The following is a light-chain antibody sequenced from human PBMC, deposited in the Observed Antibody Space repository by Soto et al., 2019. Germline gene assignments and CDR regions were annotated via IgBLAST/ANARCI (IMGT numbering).Light chain of an antibody. CDR2: SNN. J-gene: IGLJ1*01. V-gene: IGLV1-44*01. CDR3: AAWDDSLNGLNV. CDR1: SSNIGSNT. Sequence: QLVLTQPPSASGTPGQRVTISCSGSSSNIGSNTVNWYQQLPGTAPKRIIYSNNQRPSGVPDRFSGAKSGTSASLAISGLPSEDEADYYCAAWDDSLNGLNVFGTGTKLTVL.